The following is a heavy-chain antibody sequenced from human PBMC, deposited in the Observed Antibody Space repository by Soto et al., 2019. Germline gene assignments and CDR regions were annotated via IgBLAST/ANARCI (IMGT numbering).Heavy chain of an antibody. V-gene: IGHV3-23*01. D-gene: IGHD3-22*01. CDR2: ISGTGIST. CDR1: GFTFSIYA. Sequence: TGGSLRLSCAASGFTFSIYAMIWVRQAPGKGLEWVSAISGTGISTYYADSVKGRFTISRDNSRNTLFLQMNSLRAEDTAVYYCARDYYKYYDSSGYYRSPAYWGQGTLVTVSS. J-gene: IGHJ4*02. CDR3: ARDYYKYYDSSGYYRSPAY.